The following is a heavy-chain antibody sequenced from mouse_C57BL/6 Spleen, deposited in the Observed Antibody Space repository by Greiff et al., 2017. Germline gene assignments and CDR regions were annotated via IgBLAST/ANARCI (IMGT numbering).Heavy chain of an antibody. Sequence: QVQLKQPGAELVRPGSSVKLSCKASGYTFTSYWMHWVKQRPIQGLEWIGNIDPSDSETHSNQKFKDKVTLTVDKSSSTAYMQLSSLTSEDSAVYYCARTAYYFDYWGQGTTLTVSS. CDR1: GYTFTSYW. J-gene: IGHJ2*01. CDR2: IDPSDSET. D-gene: IGHD1-2*01. CDR3: ARTAYYFDY. V-gene: IGHV1-52*01.